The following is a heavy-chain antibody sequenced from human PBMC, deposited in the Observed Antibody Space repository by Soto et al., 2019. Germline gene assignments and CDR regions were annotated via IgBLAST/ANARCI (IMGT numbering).Heavy chain of an antibody. CDR1: GESVRDYF. CDR2: VTYSGST. J-gene: IGHJ4*02. Sequence: QVQLQQWGAGLLKPSETLSLTCAVFGESVRDYFWSWIRQPPGKGLEWIGEVTYSGSTNYNPSLKSRVTMSVDTSENRFSLQLTSVTAEDAAVYYCTRGLPANYWGQGTLVTVSS. V-gene: IGHV4-34*01. CDR3: TRGLPANY.